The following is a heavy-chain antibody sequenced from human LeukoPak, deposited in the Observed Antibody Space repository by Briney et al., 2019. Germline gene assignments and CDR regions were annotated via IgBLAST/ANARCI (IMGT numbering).Heavy chain of an antibody. D-gene: IGHD7-27*01. CDR1: GGSISNDY. V-gene: IGHV4-4*07. Sequence: SETLSLTYTVSGGSISNDYWSWIRQPAGKGLEWIGRIHSSGSTNYNPSLKSRVTMSIDTSKNQFSLMLRSVTAADTAVYYCAKGGDPYWFDPWGQGTLVTVPS. CDR2: IHSSGST. CDR3: AKGGDPYWFDP. J-gene: IGHJ5*02.